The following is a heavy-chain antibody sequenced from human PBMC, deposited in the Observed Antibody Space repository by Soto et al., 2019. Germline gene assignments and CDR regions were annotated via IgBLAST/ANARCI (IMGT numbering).Heavy chain of an antibody. V-gene: IGHV4-39*01. CDR2: IYYSGST. D-gene: IGHD6-6*01. CDR1: GGSISSSSYY. Sequence: SETLSLTCTVSGGSISSSSYYWGWIRQPPGKGLEWIGSIYYSGSTYYNPSLKSRVTISVDTSKNQFSLKLSSVTAADTAVYYCARHPEYSSSLLDYWGQGTLVTVSS. J-gene: IGHJ4*02. CDR3: ARHPEYSSSLLDY.